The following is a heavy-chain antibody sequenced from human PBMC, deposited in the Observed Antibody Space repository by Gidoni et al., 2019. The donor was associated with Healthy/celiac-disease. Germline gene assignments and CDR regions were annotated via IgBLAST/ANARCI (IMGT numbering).Heavy chain of an antibody. CDR1: GFTFTSYG. V-gene: IGHV3-33*01. J-gene: IGHJ6*02. Sequence: QLQLVESGGGVVQPGRSLRLSCAASGFTFTSYGMHWVRQAPGKGLEWGAVIWYDGSNKYSADSVKVRFTISRYNSKNTLYLQMNSLRAEDTAVYYCARDQSLYYYGSGIYYYYGMDVWGQGTTVTVSS. D-gene: IGHD3-10*01. CDR2: IWYDGSNK. CDR3: ARDQSLYYYGSGIYYYYGMDV.